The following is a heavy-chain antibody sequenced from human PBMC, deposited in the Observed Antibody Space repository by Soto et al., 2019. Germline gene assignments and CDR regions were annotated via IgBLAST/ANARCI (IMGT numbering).Heavy chain of an antibody. CDR3: ARDSGGSTVGFGMDV. D-gene: IGHD4-17*01. Sequence: QVQRVQSGAEVKKPGSSVKVSCKASGGTFSSYAISWVRQAPGQGLEWMGGIIPIFGTANYAQKFQGRVTLTADESTSTASMELSRLRSEATAVYYCARDSGGSTVGFGMDVWGPAHTVTVS. V-gene: IGHV1-69*01. CDR2: IIPIFGTA. J-gene: IGHJ6*02. CDR1: GGTFSSYA.